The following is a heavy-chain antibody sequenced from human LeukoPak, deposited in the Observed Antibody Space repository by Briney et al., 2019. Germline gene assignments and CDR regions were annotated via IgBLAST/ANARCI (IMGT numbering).Heavy chain of an antibody. D-gene: IGHD1-1*01. CDR2: IKEDGSKK. V-gene: IGHV3-7*01. Sequence: GSLRLSCAASGFTFSNFWINWVRQAPGKGLEWVANIKEDGSKKNYVDSVKGRFTISRDNAKNSLYLQMNSLRAEDTAVYYCVRDVELWGQGTLVTVSS. J-gene: IGHJ4*02. CDR1: GFTFSNFW. CDR3: VRDVEL.